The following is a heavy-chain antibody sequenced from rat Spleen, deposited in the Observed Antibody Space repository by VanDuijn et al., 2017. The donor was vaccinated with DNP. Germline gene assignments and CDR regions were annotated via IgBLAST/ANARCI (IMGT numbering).Heavy chain of an antibody. J-gene: IGHJ3*01. Sequence: QVQLKESGPGLVQPSQTLSLTCTVSGFSLSSYGVNWVRQPPGKGLDWIGAIWRGGSTDYNSAFKSRLTISRDTSKSQVLLKMNSLQAADTAMYFCARSPAGRYNGWLAYWGQGTLVTVSS. D-gene: IGHD1-4*01. CDR2: IWRGGST. CDR1: GFSLSSYG. V-gene: IGHV2-16*01. CDR3: ARSPAGRYNGWLAY.